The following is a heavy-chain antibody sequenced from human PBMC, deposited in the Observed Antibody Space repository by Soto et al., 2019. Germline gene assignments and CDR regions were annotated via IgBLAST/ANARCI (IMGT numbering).Heavy chain of an antibody. V-gene: IGHV1-18*01. CDR3: ARGEYSGYEYDFDY. CDR2: ISAYNGNT. D-gene: IGHD5-12*01. J-gene: IGHJ4*02. CDR1: GYTFTGYG. Sequence: ASVKVSCKASGYTFTGYGISLVRQAPGQGLEWMGWISAYNGNTNYAQKLQGRVTMTTDTSTSTAYMELRSLRSDDTAVYYCARGEYSGYEYDFDYWGQGTLVTVSS.